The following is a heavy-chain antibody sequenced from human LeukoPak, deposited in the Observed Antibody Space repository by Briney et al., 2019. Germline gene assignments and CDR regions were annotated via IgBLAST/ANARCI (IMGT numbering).Heavy chain of an antibody. CDR1: GFTFSSYS. D-gene: IGHD6-19*01. CDR2: IKQDGSEK. CDR3: ARDRKGQWLVEGYYYYYYYMDV. Sequence: PGGSLRLSCAASGFTFSSYSMNWVRQAPGKGLEWVANIKQDGSEKYYVDSVKGRFTISRDNAKNSLYLQMDSLRAEDTAVYYCARDRKGQWLVEGYYYYYYYMDVWGKGTTVTVSS. V-gene: IGHV3-7*01. J-gene: IGHJ6*03.